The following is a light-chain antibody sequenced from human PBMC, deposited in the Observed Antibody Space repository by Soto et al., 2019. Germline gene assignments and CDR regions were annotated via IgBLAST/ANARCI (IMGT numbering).Light chain of an antibody. CDR3: SSYTSSSTWV. J-gene: IGLJ3*02. CDR1: NGDVGGYNL. V-gene: IGLV2-18*02. CDR2: EVT. Sequence: QSALTQPPSASGSPGQSVTISCTGTNGDVGGYNLVSWYQQVPGKAPKLLIYEVTKRPSGVPDRFSASKSGNTASLTISGLQAEDESDYYCSSYTSSSTWVFGGGTKVTVL.